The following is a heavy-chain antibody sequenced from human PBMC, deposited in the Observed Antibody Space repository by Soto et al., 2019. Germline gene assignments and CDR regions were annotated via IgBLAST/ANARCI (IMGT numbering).Heavy chain of an antibody. V-gene: IGHV4-59*01. CDR1: GVSIISYY. D-gene: IGHD3-22*01. Sequence: SETXSLTCTVSGVSIISYYLIWIRHPPGKGLEWIGYIYYSWGTNYNPSLKSRVTISVDTSKNQFYLKLSSVTAADTAVYYCARSSGYNSYYGYWGQGTLVNVS. CDR2: IYYSWGT. CDR3: ARSSGYNSYYGY. J-gene: IGHJ4*02.